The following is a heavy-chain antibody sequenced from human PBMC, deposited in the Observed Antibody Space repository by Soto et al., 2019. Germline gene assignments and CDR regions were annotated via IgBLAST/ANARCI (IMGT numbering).Heavy chain of an antibody. CDR2: ITAYSGNT. D-gene: IGHD2-2*01. V-gene: IGHV1-18*04. J-gene: IGHJ5*01. CDR3: ARVVVLPAATTGRGFDS. CDR1: GYTFISYG. Sequence: AASVKVSCKASGYTFISYGITWVRQAPGQGFEWMGWITAYSGNTNYAQKFQGRVTMTTDTSTGTASMELRSLRSDDTAVYYCARVVVLPAATTGRGFDSWGQGTLVTVSS.